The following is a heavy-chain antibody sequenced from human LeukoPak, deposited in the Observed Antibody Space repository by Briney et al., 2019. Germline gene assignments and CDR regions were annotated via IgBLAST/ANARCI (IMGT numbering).Heavy chain of an antibody. Sequence: GGSLRLSCAASGFTFSSYWMSWVRQAPGKGLEWVANIKQDGSEKYYVDSVKGRFTISRDNAKNSLYLQMNSLRAEDTAVYYCARCGEPSYDILTGYSRFDYWGQGTLVTVSS. D-gene: IGHD3-9*01. CDR2: IKQDGSEK. J-gene: IGHJ4*02. CDR3: ARCGEPSYDILTGYSRFDY. CDR1: GFTFSSYW. V-gene: IGHV3-7*01.